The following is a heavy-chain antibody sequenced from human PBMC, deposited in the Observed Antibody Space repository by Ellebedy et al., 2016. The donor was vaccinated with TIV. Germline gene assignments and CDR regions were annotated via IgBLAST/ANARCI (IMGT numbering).Heavy chain of an antibody. J-gene: IGHJ4*02. Sequence: ASVKVSCKASGGTFSSYAISWVRQAPGLGLEWIGGIIAIFGTTKYAQKFQGRVTITADQLTTTSYMELRGLRFEDTAIYYCARHIGYSNGPSEYWGQGSLVTVSS. CDR3: ARHIGYSNGPSEY. D-gene: IGHD6-19*01. V-gene: IGHV1-69*13. CDR1: GGTFSSYA. CDR2: IIAIFGTT.